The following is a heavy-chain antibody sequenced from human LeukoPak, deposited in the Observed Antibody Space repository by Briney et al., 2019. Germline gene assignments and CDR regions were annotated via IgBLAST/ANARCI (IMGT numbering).Heavy chain of an antibody. V-gene: IGHV4-31*03. Sequence: TTSETLSLTCTVSGGSISSGGYYWSWIRQHPGKGLEWIGYIYYSGSTYYNPSLKSRVTISVDTSKNQFSLKLSSVTAADTAVYYCAGFSAKERRAARPNRWGPYDAFDIWGQGTMVTVSS. J-gene: IGHJ3*02. D-gene: IGHD6-6*01. CDR2: IYYSGST. CDR3: AGFSAKERRAARPNRWGPYDAFDI. CDR1: GGSISSGGYY.